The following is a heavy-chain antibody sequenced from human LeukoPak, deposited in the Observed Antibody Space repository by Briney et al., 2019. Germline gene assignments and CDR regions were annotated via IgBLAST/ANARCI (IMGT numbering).Heavy chain of an antibody. CDR3: AKFSPRGAAGNFY. V-gene: IGHV3-7*01. CDR1: GFTFSNYW. CDR2: INQDGSEK. D-gene: IGHD6-13*01. J-gene: IGHJ4*02. Sequence: GGSLRLSCAASGFTFSNYWMTWVRQAPGKRLEWVANINQDGSEKYFVGSVKGRFTISRDNAKNSLSLQMNSLRAEDTAVYYCAKFSPRGAAGNFYWGQGTLVTVSS.